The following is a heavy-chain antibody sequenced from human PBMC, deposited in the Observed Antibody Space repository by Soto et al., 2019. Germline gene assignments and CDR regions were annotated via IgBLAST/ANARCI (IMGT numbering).Heavy chain of an antibody. CDR3: ARANDYYYGSGSYGDY. D-gene: IGHD3-10*01. CDR1: GFTFSSYW. CDR2: IKQDGSEK. V-gene: IGHV3-7*01. J-gene: IGHJ4*02. Sequence: EVQLVESGGGLVQPGGSLRLSCAASGFTFSSYWMSWVRQAPGKGLEWVANIKQDGSEKYYLDSVKGRFTISRDNAKNSLYLQMNSLRAEDTAVYYCARANDYYYGSGSYGDYWGQGTLVTVSS.